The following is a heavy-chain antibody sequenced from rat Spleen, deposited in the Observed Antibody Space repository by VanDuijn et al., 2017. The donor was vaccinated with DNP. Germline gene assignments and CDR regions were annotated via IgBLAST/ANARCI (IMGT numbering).Heavy chain of an antibody. Sequence: QVQLQQSGAELTKPGSSVKISCKASGYIFTSYDINWIRQRPGQALEWIGTIHSGSGGTGYNEKFKGKATLTVDKSSSTAFMQLSSLTPEDNAVYYCAKGPNYGGWNDYFDYWGQGVMVTVSS. V-gene: IGHV1-60*01. J-gene: IGHJ2*01. D-gene: IGHD1-11*01. CDR2: IHSGSGGT. CDR1: GYIFTSYD. CDR3: AKGPNYGGWNDYFDY.